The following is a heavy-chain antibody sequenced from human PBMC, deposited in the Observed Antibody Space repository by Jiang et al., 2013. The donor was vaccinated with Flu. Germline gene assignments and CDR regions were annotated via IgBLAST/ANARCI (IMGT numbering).Heavy chain of an antibody. CDR3: ARDVSGLSPDFDY. J-gene: IGHJ4*02. CDR2: IYTSGST. D-gene: IGHD5-12*01. CDR1: GGSISSGSYY. V-gene: IGHV4-61*02. Sequence: PGLVKPSQTLSLTCTVSGGSISSGSYYWSWIRQPAGKGLEWIGRIYTSGSTNYNPSLKSRVTISVDTSKNQFSLKLSSVTAADTAVYYCARDVSGLSPDFDYWGQGTLVTVSS.